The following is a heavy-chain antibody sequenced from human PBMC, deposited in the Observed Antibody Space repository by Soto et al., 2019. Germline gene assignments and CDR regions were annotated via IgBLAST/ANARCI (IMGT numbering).Heavy chain of an antibody. V-gene: IGHV4-59*01. D-gene: IGHD2-2*01. Sequence: SETLSLTCTVSGGSISSYYWSWIRQPPGKGLEWIGYIYYSGSTNYNPSLKSRVTISVDTSKNQFSLKLSSVTAADTAVYYCARDYCSSTSCYGNWFDPWGQGTLVTVSS. CDR3: ARDYCSSTSCYGNWFDP. J-gene: IGHJ5*02. CDR2: IYYSGST. CDR1: GGSISSYY.